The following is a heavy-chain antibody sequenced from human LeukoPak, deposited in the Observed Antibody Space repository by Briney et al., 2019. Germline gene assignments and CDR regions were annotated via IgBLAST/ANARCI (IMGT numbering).Heavy chain of an antibody. D-gene: IGHD2-2*01. J-gene: IGHJ6*03. CDR3: ARAGYCSTTSCYEYFYYYYMDA. CDR2: ISVYSGNT. CDR1: GYTFTTSG. V-gene: IGHV1-18*01. Sequence: VASVKASCKASGYTFTTSGISWVRQAPGQGLEWMGWISVYSGNTKYAQKLQGRVTMTTDTSTSTAYMEFRSLRSDDTAVYYCARAGYCSTTSCYEYFYYYYMDAWGKGTPVTVSS.